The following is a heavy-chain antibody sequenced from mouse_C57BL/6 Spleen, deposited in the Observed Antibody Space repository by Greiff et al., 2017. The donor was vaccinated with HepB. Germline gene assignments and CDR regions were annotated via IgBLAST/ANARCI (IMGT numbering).Heavy chain of an antibody. J-gene: IGHJ1*03. Sequence: EVKLMESGGDLVKPGGSLKLSCAASGFTFSSYGMSWVRQTPDKRLEWVATISSGGSYTYYPDSVKGRFTISRDNAKNTLYLQMSSLKSEDTAMYYCARQGTGYFDVWGTGTTVTVSS. D-gene: IGHD3-3*01. V-gene: IGHV5-6*01. CDR2: ISSGGSYT. CDR1: GFTFSSYG. CDR3: ARQGTGYFDV.